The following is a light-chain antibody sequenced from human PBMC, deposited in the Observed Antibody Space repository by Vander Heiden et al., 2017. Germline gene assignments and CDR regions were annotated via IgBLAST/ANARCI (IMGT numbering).Light chain of an antibody. CDR2: SDD. CDR1: SSNIGSNT. CDR3: AVWDDSLSVWV. Sequence: QSVLTQPPSASGTPGQRVTISCSGSSSNIGSNTVNWCQQLPGTAPKLLIYSDDQRPSGVPDRFSGSKSGTSASLAISGLQSEDETDYYCAVWDDSLSVWVFGGGTKLTVL. J-gene: IGLJ3*02. V-gene: IGLV1-44*01.